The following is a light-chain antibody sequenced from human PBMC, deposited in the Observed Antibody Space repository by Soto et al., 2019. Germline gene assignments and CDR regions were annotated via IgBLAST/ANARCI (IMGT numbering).Light chain of an antibody. J-gene: IGKJ4*01. Sequence: EIVMTQSPATLSVSPGERAIFSCRASQSVDSKLAWYQQKLGQAPRLLIYDASTRATGIPARFSGSGSGTEFTLTISSLQSEDFAIYYCQQYYVWNTCGGGTKVEIK. CDR1: QSVDSK. CDR3: QQYYVWNT. CDR2: DAS. V-gene: IGKV3D-15*01.